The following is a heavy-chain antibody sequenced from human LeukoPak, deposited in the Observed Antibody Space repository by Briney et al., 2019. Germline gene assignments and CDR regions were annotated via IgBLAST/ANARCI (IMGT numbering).Heavy chain of an antibody. J-gene: IGHJ5*02. Sequence: SETLSLTCTVSGDSISGSNYHWGWIRQPPGKGLEWLGTVHHTGRAFYNPSLRGRTTVSVDTSKNQFSLKLTSVTTADTAVYYCAREPDAWGQGTLVTVSS. CDR3: AREPDA. CDR1: GDSISGSNYH. V-gene: IGHV4-39*07. CDR2: VHHTGRA.